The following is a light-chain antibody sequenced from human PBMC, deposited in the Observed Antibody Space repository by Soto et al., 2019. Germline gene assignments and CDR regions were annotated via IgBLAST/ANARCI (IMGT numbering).Light chain of an antibody. CDR2: AAS. CDR3: QQYYTYPRRT. V-gene: IGKV3-15*01. Sequence: EIVMTQSPATLSVSPGERATLSCRASQSVSSNLAWYQQKPGQAPRLLIYAASTLQSGVPSRFSGSGSGTDFTLTISCLQSEDFATYYCQQYYTYPRRTFGQGTKVDIK. CDR1: QSVSSN. J-gene: IGKJ1*01.